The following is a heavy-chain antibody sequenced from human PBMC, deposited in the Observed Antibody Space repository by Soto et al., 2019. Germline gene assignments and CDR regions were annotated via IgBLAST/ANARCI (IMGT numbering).Heavy chain of an antibody. CDR1: GFTFSSYA. V-gene: IGHV3-30-3*01. Sequence: QVQLVESGGGVVQPGRSLRLSCAASGFTFSSYAMHWVRQAPGKGLEWVAGISYDGSNKYYADSVKGRFTISRDNSKNTLYLQMNSLRAEDTAVYYCAREEGTVTNYYYYGMDVWGQGTTVTVSS. CDR3: AREEGTVTNYYYYGMDV. J-gene: IGHJ6*02. CDR2: ISYDGSNK. D-gene: IGHD4-17*01.